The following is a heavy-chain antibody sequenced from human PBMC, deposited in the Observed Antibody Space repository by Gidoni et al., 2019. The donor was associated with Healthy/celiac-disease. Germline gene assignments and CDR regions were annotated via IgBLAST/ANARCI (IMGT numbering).Heavy chain of an antibody. D-gene: IGHD4-17*01. CDR3: ARTSMTTVTLDY. CDR2: VYYSGST. CDR1: GGSISSYY. V-gene: IGHV4-59*01. J-gene: IGHJ4*03. Sequence: VQLQESGPGLVKPSATLSLTCTVSGGSISSYYWSWLRQPPGKGLEWIGYVYYSGSTNYNPSLESRVTISVDTSKNQFSLKLSSVTAADTALYYCARTSMTTVTLDYWGHGTLVTVSS.